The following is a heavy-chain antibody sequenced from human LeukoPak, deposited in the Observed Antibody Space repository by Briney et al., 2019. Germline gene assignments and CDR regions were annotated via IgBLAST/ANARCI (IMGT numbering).Heavy chain of an antibody. CDR2: INWNGGST. V-gene: IGHV3-20*04. CDR1: GFTFDDYG. J-gene: IGHJ4*02. Sequence: GGSLRLSCAASGFTFDDYGMSWVRQAAGKGLEWASGINWNGGSTGYADSVKGRFTISRDNASNSLYLQMNSLRAEDTALYYCAREGIAARPGPFDYWGQGTLVTVSS. D-gene: IGHD6-6*01. CDR3: AREGIAARPGPFDY.